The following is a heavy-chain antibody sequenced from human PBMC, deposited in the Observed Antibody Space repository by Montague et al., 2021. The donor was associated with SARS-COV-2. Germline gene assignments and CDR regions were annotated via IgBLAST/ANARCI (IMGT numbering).Heavy chain of an antibody. V-gene: IGHV4-39*01. J-gene: IGHJ6*02. CDR2: IYYSGST. CDR1: GGSISSSSYY. CDR3: ARQPTRGITIFGVVTDYGMDV. D-gene: IGHD3-3*01. Sequence: SETLSLTCTVSGGSISSSSYYWGWIRQPPGKGLEWIGYIYYSGSTYYNPSLKSRATISVDTSKNQFSLKLSSVTAADTAVYDCARQPTRGITIFGVVTDYGMDVWGQGTTVTVSS.